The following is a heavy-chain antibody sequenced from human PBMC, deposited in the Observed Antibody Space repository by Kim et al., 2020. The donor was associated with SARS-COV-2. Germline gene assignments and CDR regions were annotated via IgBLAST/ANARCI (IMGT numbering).Heavy chain of an antibody. D-gene: IGHD3-10*01. V-gene: IGHV4-39*01. CDR3: ARTTYYYASRSYPGSHFDS. Sequence: SETLSLTCTVSGASISSSGYYWGWIRQPPGKGLEWIGTIYYSGSTFYNPSLKSRVTISVDTCKKQFSLKVNSVTAADTAVYYCARTTYYYASRSYPGSHFDSWGQGTPVTVSS. CDR2: IYYSGST. CDR1: GASISSSGYY. J-gene: IGHJ4*02.